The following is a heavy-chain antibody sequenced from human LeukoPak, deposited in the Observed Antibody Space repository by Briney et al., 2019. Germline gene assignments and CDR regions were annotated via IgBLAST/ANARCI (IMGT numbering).Heavy chain of an antibody. CDR2: IRGSVDRT. J-gene: IGHJ4*02. D-gene: IGHD1-26*01. CDR3: ARTLVGATAGPDCYLDS. Sequence: GGSLRLSCEASGFSFNNYAMSWVRQAPGKGLEWVSAIRGSVDRTYYPDSVTGRFTISRDNAKNTHYLQLQNMRAEATDIYFCARTLVGATAGPDCYLDSWGQGTLVTVSS. CDR1: GFSFNNYA. V-gene: IGHV3-23*01.